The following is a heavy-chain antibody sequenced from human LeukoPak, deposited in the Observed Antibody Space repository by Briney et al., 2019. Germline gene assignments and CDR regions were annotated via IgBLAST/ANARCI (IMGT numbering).Heavy chain of an antibody. CDR3: ARHFSTYSYGLDV. CDR1: GFTFSNFW. CDR2: INPDGSAK. D-gene: IGHD3-3*02. Sequence: GGSLRVSCAASGFTFSNFWMSWVRQALGKGLEWVANINPDGSAKYYVDSVKGRFTISRDNAENSLYLQMNSLRPEDTAVYYCARHFSTYSYGLDVWGQGTTVTVSS. V-gene: IGHV3-7*01. J-gene: IGHJ6*02.